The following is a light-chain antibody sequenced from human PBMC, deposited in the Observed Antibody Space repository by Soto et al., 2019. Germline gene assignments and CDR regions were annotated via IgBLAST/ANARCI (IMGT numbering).Light chain of an antibody. V-gene: IGLV7-46*01. CDR2: DTT. CDR3: LLSYSGARRV. Sequence: QAVVTQEPSLTVSPGGTVTLTCGSSTGAVTSGHHHYWFQQKPGQAPRTLIYDTTKKYSCTPAGFSGSLLGGKAALTLSGAQPEDEAESFCLLSYSGARRVFGSGTKVTVL. J-gene: IGLJ1*01. CDR1: TGAVTSGHH.